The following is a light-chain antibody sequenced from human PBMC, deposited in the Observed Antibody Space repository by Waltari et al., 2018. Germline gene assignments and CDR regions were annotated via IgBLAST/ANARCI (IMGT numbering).Light chain of an antibody. CDR2: AES. CDR1: QSIDKY. CDR3: QNHERLPAT. Sequence: EVELKQSSGTLSLSPGERATLSCRASQSIDKYLVWYQQRPGQAPRLLIYAESTRATGIPDRFSGSGYGTDFSLTISRLEPEDFAVYYCQNHERLPATFGQGTKVEIK. V-gene: IGKV3-20*01. J-gene: IGKJ1*01.